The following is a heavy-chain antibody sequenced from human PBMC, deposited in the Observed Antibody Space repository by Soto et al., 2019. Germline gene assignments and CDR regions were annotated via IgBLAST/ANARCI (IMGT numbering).Heavy chain of an antibody. D-gene: IGHD3-3*01. Sequence: SVKVSCKASGGTFSSYAISWVRQAPGQGLEWMGGIIPIFGTANYAQKFQGRVTITADESTSTAYMELSSLRSEDTAVYYCARGRYDFWSGYHTQYYFDYWGQGTRVTVSS. CDR3: ARGRYDFWSGYHTQYYFDY. J-gene: IGHJ4*02. CDR1: GGTFSSYA. CDR2: IIPIFGTA. V-gene: IGHV1-69*13.